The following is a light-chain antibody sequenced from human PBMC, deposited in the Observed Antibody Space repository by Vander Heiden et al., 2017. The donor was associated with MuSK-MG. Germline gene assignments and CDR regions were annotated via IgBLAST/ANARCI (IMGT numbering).Light chain of an antibody. CDR1: QSLSRD. V-gene: IGKV3-11*01. Sequence: EIVLTQSPATLSLSPGERATLSCRASQSLSRDLAWYQQKPGQAPRLLIDDASNRATGIPARCGGSGSGTEFTLTISSLEPEDFAVYYCQQRGVWPLTFGGGTKVEI. CDR2: DAS. CDR3: QQRGVWPLT. J-gene: IGKJ4*01.